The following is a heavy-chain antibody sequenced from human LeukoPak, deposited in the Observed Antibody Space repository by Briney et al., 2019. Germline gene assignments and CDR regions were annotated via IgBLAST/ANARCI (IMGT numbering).Heavy chain of an antibody. J-gene: IGHJ4*02. CDR2: IYYSGST. Sequence: SQTLSLTCTVSGGSISSGDYYWSWIRQPPGKGLEWIGYIYYSGSTSYNPSLKSRVTISVDTSKNQFSLKLSSVTAADTAVYYCARAHSSGRIYDSWGQGTLVTVSS. D-gene: IGHD6-25*01. V-gene: IGHV4-30-4*01. CDR3: ARAHSSGRIYDS. CDR1: GGSISSGDYY.